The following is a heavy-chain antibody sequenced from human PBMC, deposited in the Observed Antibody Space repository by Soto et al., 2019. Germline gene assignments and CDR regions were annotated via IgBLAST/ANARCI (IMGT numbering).Heavy chain of an antibody. V-gene: IGHV2-5*02. CDR1: GFSLSTSGVG. J-gene: IGHJ4*02. D-gene: IGHD3-16*02. CDR3: ARDYDYIWGSYRPYFDD. Sequence: QITLKESGPTLVKPTQTLTLTCTFSGFSLSTSGVGVGWIRQPPGKDLEWLALIYWDDDKRYSPSLKSRLTITKDTSKNQVVRTMTNMDPVDTATYYCARDYDYIWGSYRPYFDDWGQGTLVTVSS. CDR2: IYWDDDK.